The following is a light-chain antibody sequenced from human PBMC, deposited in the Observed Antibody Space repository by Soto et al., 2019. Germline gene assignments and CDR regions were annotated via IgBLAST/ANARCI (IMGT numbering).Light chain of an antibody. CDR2: KAS. Sequence: DYQVTQSPSTLSASVGDRVTITFRASQNIYTWLAWYQQKPGIAPKLLIHKASTLESGVPSRFSGSGSGTEFTLTISSLQPEDFATYYCQQRHSYPITFGQGTRLEIK. V-gene: IGKV1-5*03. CDR1: QNIYTW. CDR3: QQRHSYPIT. J-gene: IGKJ5*01.